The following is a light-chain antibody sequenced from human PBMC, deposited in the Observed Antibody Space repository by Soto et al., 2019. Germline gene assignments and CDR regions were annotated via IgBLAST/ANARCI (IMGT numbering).Light chain of an antibody. CDR1: QDISNY. CDR2: DAS. J-gene: IGKJ4*01. V-gene: IGKV1-33*01. CDR3: QQYDNLPLT. Sequence: DIQMTQSPSSLSASVGDRFTITCQASQDISNYLHWYQQKPGKAPKLLIYDASNLETGVPSRFSGTGSGTDFTFTISSLQPEDIATYYCQQYDNLPLTFGGGTKVDIK.